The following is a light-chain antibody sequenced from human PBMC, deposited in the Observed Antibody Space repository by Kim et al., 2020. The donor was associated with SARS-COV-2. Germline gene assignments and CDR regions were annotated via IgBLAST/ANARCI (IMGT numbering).Light chain of an antibody. CDR3: QQYYSYPYS. CDR2: AAS. Sequence: AIRMTQSPSSFSASTGDRVTITCRASQGISSYLAWYQQKPGKAPKLLIYAASTLQSGVPSRFSGSGSGTDFTLTISCLQSEDFATYYCQQYYSYPYSFRQGTKLELK. CDR1: QGISSY. V-gene: IGKV1-8*01. J-gene: IGKJ2*03.